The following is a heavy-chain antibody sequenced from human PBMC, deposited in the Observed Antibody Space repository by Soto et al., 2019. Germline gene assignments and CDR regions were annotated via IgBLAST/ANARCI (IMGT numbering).Heavy chain of an antibody. V-gene: IGHV2-5*02. Sequence: QITLKESGPTLVKPTQTLTLTCTFSGFSLSTSGVGVGWIRQPPGKALEWLALIYWDDDKRYSPSLKSRLTITKDTSKNQVVLTMTNMDPVDTATYYRAHRPNYGVPLGYWGQGTLVTVSS. CDR3: AHRPNYGVPLGY. CDR1: GFSLSTSGVG. J-gene: IGHJ4*02. CDR2: IYWDDDK. D-gene: IGHD4-17*01.